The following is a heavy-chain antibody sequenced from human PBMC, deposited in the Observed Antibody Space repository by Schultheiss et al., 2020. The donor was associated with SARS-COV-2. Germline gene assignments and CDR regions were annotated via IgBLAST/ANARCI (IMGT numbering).Heavy chain of an antibody. CDR1: GFTFSNSD. D-gene: IGHD3-22*01. Sequence: GGSLRLSCAASGFTFSNSDMNWVHQAPGKGLEWVSAISGSGGSTYYADSVKGRFTISRDNSKNTLYLQMNSLRAEDTAVYYCAKRPYKNYYDSSGGFSYFDLWGRGTLVTVSS. V-gene: IGHV3-23*01. J-gene: IGHJ2*01. CDR2: ISGSGGST. CDR3: AKRPYKNYYDSSGGFSYFDL.